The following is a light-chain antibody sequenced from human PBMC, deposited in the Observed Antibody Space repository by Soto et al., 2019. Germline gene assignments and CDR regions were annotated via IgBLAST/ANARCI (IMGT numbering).Light chain of an antibody. Sequence: IPLTQSPFSLSASVGDTVTITCRASPGISRSLAWYQQNPGRAPKLLIYAASTLFTGVPSRFSGSEYGTEYTRTIRSLPPEDFATYYCQQVNSYPLTLGGGTKVDIK. V-gene: IGKV1-9*01. CDR2: AAS. CDR1: PGISRS. J-gene: IGKJ4*01. CDR3: QQVNSYPLT.